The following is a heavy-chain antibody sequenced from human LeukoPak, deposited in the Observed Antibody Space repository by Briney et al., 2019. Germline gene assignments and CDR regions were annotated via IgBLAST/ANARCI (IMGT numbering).Heavy chain of an antibody. J-gene: IGHJ3*02. CDR3: ARHVEWLVRLDAFDI. CDR2: IYYSGST. CDR1: GDSISSYY. D-gene: IGHD6-19*01. Sequence: SETLSLTCTVSGDSISSYYWGWIRQPPGKGLEWIGSIYYSGSTYYNPSLKSRVTISVDTSKNQFSLKLSSVTAADAAVYYCARHVEWLVRLDAFDIWGQGTMVTVSS. V-gene: IGHV4-39*01.